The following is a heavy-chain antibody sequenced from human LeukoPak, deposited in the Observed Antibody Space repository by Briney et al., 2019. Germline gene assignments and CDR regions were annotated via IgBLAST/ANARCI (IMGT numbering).Heavy chain of an antibody. J-gene: IGHJ3*02. CDR2: ISGSGGST. CDR1: GFTFSSYA. CDR3: AKVLSGDILTGYSRRDAFDI. Sequence: PGGSLRLSCAASGFTFSSYAMSWVRQAPGKGLEWVSAISGSGGSTYYADSVKGRFTISRDNSKNTLYLQVSSLRAEDTAVYYCAKVLSGDILTGYSRRDAFDIWGQGTKVTVSS. D-gene: IGHD3-9*01. V-gene: IGHV3-23*01.